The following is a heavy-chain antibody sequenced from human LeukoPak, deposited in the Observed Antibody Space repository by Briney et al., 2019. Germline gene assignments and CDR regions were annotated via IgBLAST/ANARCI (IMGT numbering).Heavy chain of an antibody. J-gene: IGHJ6*03. CDR1: GFTFSSYA. D-gene: IGHD4-17*01. V-gene: IGHV3-23*01. Sequence: GGSLRLSCAASGFTFSSYAMHWVRQAPGKGLEWVSSVRVDGHTTFYADSVKGRFTISRDNSKNTLYLQMNSLRAEDTAVYYCVTAPYGDYYYYMDVWGKGTTVTISS. CDR3: VTAPYGDYYYYMDV. CDR2: VRVDGHTT.